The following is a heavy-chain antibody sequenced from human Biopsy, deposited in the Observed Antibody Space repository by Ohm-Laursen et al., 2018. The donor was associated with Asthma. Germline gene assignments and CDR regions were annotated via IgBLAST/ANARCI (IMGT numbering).Heavy chain of an antibody. Sequence: TLSLTCTVSGGSVSSGSHYWSWIRQPPGKGLEWIGYVFYGGATNYNPSLKSRVTISVDTSKNQFFLRLSSVTAADMAVYYCARGVVYGGDSYAEYFQHWGQGTLVTVSS. CDR2: VFYGGAT. CDR3: ARGVVYGGDSYAEYFQH. D-gene: IGHD4-23*01. CDR1: GGSVSSGSHY. V-gene: IGHV4-61*01. J-gene: IGHJ1*01.